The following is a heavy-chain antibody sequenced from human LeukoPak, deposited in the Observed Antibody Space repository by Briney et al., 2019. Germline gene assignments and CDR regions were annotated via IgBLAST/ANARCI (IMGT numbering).Heavy chain of an antibody. J-gene: IGHJ4*02. V-gene: IGHV3-23*01. D-gene: IGHD3-10*01. CDR2: ISGSGGST. CDR3: ATKYYYGSGSYYNAADY. Sequence: QPGGSLRLSCAASGFTFSSYAMSWVRQAPGKGREWVSAISGSGGSTYYADSVKGRFTISRDNSKNTLYLQMNSLRAEDTAVYYCATKYYYGSGSYYNAADYWGQGTLVTVSS. CDR1: GFTFSSYA.